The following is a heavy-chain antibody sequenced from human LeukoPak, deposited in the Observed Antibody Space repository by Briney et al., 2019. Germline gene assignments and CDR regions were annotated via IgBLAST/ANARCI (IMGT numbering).Heavy chain of an antibody. J-gene: IGHJ5*02. Sequence: SETLSLTCTVSGGSISSNNYYWGWMRQPPGKGLEWIGHVYYDGRTYYNPSLKSRVTMSVDTSKNQFSLKLSSVTAADTAVYYCARHRGSSSEFDPWGLGTLVTISS. D-gene: IGHD6-6*01. CDR3: ARHRGSSSEFDP. CDR1: GGSISSNNYY. CDR2: VYYDGRT. V-gene: IGHV4-39*01.